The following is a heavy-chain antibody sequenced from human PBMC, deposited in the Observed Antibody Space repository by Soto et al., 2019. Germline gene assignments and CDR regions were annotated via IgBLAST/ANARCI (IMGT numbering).Heavy chain of an antibody. CDR1: GFTFSDYY. CDR2: ISGNGEII. CDR3: ARDVDADFRTDFDY. J-gene: IGHJ4*02. Sequence: GGSLRLSCAASGFTFSDYYIHWIRRAPGKGLEWISYISGNGEIIQYTASARGRFTISRDNAENSVYLEMDSLRAEDTALYYCARDVDADFRTDFDYWGRGTLVTVSS. D-gene: IGHD4-17*01. V-gene: IGHV3-11*01.